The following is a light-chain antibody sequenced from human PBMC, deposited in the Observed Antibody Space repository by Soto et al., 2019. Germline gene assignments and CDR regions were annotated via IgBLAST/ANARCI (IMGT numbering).Light chain of an antibody. V-gene: IGKV3-15*01. CDR3: QQYNRGPLT. CDR2: GAS. Sequence: EIVMTQSPVTLSVSPGERATLSCRASQSVSGNLAWYQQKPGQAPRLLIYGASTRATGIPARFTASGSGTEFTLSICALRSQDFAVYYCQQYNRGPLTFGGGPRSRSN. CDR1: QSVSGN. J-gene: IGKJ4*01.